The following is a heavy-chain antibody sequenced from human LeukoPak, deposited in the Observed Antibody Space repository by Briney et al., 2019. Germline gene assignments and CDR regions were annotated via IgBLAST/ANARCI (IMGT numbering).Heavy chain of an antibody. CDR3: ATFLTYADAWPFDF. V-gene: IGHV4-59*01. CDR1: GAPPSSYY. Sequence: SETLSLACNVSGAPPSSYYWSWIRQAPGKGLEWIGYFYHRGETKYNPSLKSRVTISVDTSKNLFSLRLTSVTAADTAVYYCATFLTYADAWPFDFWGRGTLLTVSS. J-gene: IGHJ4*02. D-gene: IGHD2-2*01. CDR2: FYHRGET.